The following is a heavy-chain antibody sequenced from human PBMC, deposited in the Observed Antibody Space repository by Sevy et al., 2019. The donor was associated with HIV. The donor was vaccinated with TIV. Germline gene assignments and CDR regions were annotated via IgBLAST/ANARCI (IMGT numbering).Heavy chain of an antibody. Sequence: SETLSLTCTVSGGSITSYSWSWIRQPAGKGLEWLGRIYSNGNSNYNPSLKSRVTMSVDTSKNQFSLKLTSVNAADTAVYFCPREGGASSAWFENWFGPWGQGTLVTVSS. D-gene: IGHD6-19*01. CDR3: PREGGASSAWFENWFGP. CDR2: IYSNGNS. V-gene: IGHV4-4*07. J-gene: IGHJ5*02. CDR1: GGSITSYS.